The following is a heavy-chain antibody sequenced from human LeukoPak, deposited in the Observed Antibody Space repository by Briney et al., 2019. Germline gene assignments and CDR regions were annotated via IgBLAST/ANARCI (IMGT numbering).Heavy chain of an antibody. Sequence: GGSVRLLCAASGHILDDYGMSWARQAPGKGLECVSGLNWNGYSKGYADSVKGRVTISRDSAKNSLYLQMNSLRAEDTALYCCARDLGSGSYDIYRVVGGKKPTVTVS. CDR2: LNWNGYSK. CDR3: ARDLGSGSYDIYRVV. CDR1: GHILDDYG. J-gene: IGHJ6*03. D-gene: IGHD3-10*01. V-gene: IGHV3-20*04.